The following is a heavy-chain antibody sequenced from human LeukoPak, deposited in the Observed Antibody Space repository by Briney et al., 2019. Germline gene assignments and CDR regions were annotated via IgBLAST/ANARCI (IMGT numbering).Heavy chain of an antibody. Sequence: SETLSLTCAVYGGSFSGYYWSWIRQPPGKGLEWIGEINHSGSTNYNPSLKSRVTISVDTSKNQFSLKLSSVTAADTAVYYCARDSGTTGEVKFYPWGQGTLVTVSS. CDR2: INHSGST. V-gene: IGHV4-34*01. CDR3: ARDSGTTGEVKFYP. CDR1: GGSFSGYY. J-gene: IGHJ5*02. D-gene: IGHD3-10*01.